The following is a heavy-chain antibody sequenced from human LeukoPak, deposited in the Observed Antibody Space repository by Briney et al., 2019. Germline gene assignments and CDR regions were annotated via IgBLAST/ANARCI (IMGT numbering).Heavy chain of an antibody. D-gene: IGHD6-19*01. J-gene: IGHJ4*02. CDR2: IYWDDDK. V-gene: IGHV2-5*02. Sequence: SGPTLVKPTQTLTLTCTFSGFSLSTSGEGVGWIRQPPGKALEWLALIYWDDDKYYSPSLKSRLTIIKDTSKNQVVLIMTNMDPVDTATYYCAHRRPGYINGWDRGVFDSWGQGVLVTVPS. CDR1: GFSLSTSGEG. CDR3: AHRRPGYINGWDRGVFDS.